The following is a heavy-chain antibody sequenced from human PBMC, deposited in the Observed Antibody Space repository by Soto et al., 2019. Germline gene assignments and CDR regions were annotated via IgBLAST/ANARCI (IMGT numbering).Heavy chain of an antibody. J-gene: IGHJ5*02. Sequence: KASETLSLTCAVSGDSINTSNWWIWVRQSPGKGLEWIGEVYHTGSANYNPSLKSRVTISIDTSKNQFSLKMTSVTAADTAIYYCGREVAARPNWFDPWGQGTLVTVSS. CDR3: GREVAARPNWFDP. D-gene: IGHD6-6*01. CDR2: VYHTGSA. CDR1: GDSINTSNW. V-gene: IGHV4-4*02.